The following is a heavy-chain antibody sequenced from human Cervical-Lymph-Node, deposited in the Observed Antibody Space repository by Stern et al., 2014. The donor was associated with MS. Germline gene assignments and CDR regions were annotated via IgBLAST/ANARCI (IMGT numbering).Heavy chain of an antibody. CDR3: ARGRVITRGYFEY. J-gene: IGHJ4*02. CDR2: ITRNSGNT. V-gene: IGHV3-21*01. D-gene: IGHD3-16*01. CDR1: GFAFNGYN. Sequence: VQLVESGGGLVKPGGSLRISCAASGFAFNGYNMNWVRPAPGKGLEWISSITRNSGNTYYSDSVKGRFTMSRDNAENSVFLQMNSLRVEDTAVYYCARGRVITRGYFEYWGQGILVTVSS.